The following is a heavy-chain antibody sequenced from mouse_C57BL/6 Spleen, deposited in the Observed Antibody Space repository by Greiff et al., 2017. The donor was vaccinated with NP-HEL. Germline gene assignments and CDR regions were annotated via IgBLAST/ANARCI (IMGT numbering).Heavy chain of an antibody. CDR1: GYTFTSYW. D-gene: IGHD1-1*01. CDR3: ARLEGTTVYLDY. CDR2: IYPSDSET. V-gene: IGHV1-61*01. Sequence: VQLQQSGAELVRPGSSVKLSCKASGYTFTSYWMDWVKQRPGQGLEWIGNIYPSDSETHYNQKFKDKATLTVDKSSSTAYMQLSSLTSEDSAVYYGARLEGTTVYLDYWGQGTTLTVSS. J-gene: IGHJ2*01.